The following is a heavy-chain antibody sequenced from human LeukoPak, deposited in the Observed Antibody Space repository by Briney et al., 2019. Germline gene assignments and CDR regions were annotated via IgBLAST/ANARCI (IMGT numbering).Heavy chain of an antibody. J-gene: IGHJ4*02. V-gene: IGHV3-30*02. D-gene: IGHD3-22*01. CDR1: GFTLKNYG. Sequence: GGSLRLSCAASGFTLKNYGMHWVRQAPGKGLEWVAFIRYDGSNKYYTDSVKGRFTIARDTSKNTLYLQMNSLRVEDTAVYYCAKMGLDYNDSSGYYGYFDYWGQGSLVTVSS. CDR2: IRYDGSNK. CDR3: AKMGLDYNDSSGYYGYFDY.